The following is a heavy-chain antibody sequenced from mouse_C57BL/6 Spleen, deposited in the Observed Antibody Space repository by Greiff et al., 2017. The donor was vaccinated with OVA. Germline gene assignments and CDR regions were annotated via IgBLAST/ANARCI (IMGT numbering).Heavy chain of an antibody. CDR1: GYAFSSSW. D-gene: IGHD1-1*01. CDR3: AREGTTVVARGYFDY. CDR2: IYPGDGDT. J-gene: IGHJ2*01. Sequence: QVQLQQSGPELVKPGASVKISCKASGYAFSSSWMNWVKQRPGKGLEWIGRIYPGDGDTNYNGKFKGKATLTADKSSSTAYMQLSSLTSEDSAVYFCAREGTTVVARGYFDYWGQGTTLTVSS. V-gene: IGHV1-82*01.